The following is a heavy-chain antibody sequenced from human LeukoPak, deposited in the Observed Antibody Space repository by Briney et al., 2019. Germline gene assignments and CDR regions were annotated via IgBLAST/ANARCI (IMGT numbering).Heavy chain of an antibody. CDR3: ARSLKPAVAPVGV. Sequence: SETLPLTCSVSGGSVSSGSSYWSWIRQPPGKGLEWIGYIYYSGSTNYNPSLKSRVTISVDTAKNQFSLKLSSVTAADTAVYYCARSLKPAVAPVGVWGKGTTVTVSS. V-gene: IGHV4-61*01. J-gene: IGHJ6*04. CDR1: GGSVSSGSSY. CDR2: IYYSGST. D-gene: IGHD6-13*01.